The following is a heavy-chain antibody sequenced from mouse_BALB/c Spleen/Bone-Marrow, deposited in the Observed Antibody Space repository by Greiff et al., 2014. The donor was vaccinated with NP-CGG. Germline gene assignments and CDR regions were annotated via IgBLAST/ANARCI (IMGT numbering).Heavy chain of an antibody. CDR3: TKPSFYYGSSYWYFDV. J-gene: IGHJ1*01. CDR2: IDPANGDT. D-gene: IGHD1-1*01. V-gene: IGHV14-3*02. CDR1: GFNIKDTY. Sequence: SGAELAKPGASVKLSCTASGFNIKDTYMHWVKQRPEQGLEWIGRIDPANGDTKYDPKFQGKATITADTSSNTAYPQLSSLTSEDTAVYYCTKPSFYYGSSYWYFDVWGAGTTVTVSS.